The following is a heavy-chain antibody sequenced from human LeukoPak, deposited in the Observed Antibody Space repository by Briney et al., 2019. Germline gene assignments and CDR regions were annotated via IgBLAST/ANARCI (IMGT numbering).Heavy chain of an antibody. J-gene: IGHJ5*02. V-gene: IGHV4-34*01. Sequence: SETLSLTCAVYGGSFSGYYWSWICQPPGKGLEWIGEINHSGSTNYNPSLKSRVTISVDTSKNQFSLKLSSVTAADTAVYYCARGRYGSGMRRRNWFDPWGQGTLVTVSS. CDR1: GGSFSGYY. CDR2: INHSGST. D-gene: IGHD3-10*01. CDR3: ARGRYGSGMRRRNWFDP.